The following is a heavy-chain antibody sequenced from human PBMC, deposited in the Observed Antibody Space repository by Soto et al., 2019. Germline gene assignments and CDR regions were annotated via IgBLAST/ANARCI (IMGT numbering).Heavy chain of an antibody. J-gene: IGHJ4*02. CDR1: GFSVSSNY. CDR2: LYSDGRT. V-gene: IGHV3-66*01. D-gene: IGHD2-21*01. CDR3: ARVRDPSSWFFDY. Sequence: GGSLRLSCAASGFSVSSNYMTWVRQAPGKGLECVSVLYSDGRTYYADSVKGRFSISGDKSKNTLYLQMDSVRAEDTAVYHCARVRDPSSWFFDYWGQGTQVTVSS.